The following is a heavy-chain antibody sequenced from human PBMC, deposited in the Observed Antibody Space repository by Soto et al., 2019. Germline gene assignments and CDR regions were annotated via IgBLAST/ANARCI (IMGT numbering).Heavy chain of an antibody. CDR2: IDPSGGST. V-gene: IGHV1-46*01. CDR3: AKGRKTPGLWFGVNPPGMAFDY. J-gene: IGHJ4*02. D-gene: IGHD3-10*01. CDR1: GYTFTYYY. Sequence: QVQLVQSGAEVRKPGASVKVSCKASGYTFTYYYMHWVRQAPGQGLEWMGMIDPSGGSTTYAQKFHCRVTMTRDTSTSTVYSDLSSLRYVDTAVYFGAKGRKTPGLWFGVNPPGMAFDYWGQGTLVSVSS.